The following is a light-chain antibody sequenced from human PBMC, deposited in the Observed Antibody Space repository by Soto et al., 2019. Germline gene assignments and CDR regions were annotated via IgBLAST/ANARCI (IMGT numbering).Light chain of an antibody. V-gene: IGKV3-20*01. CDR2: AAS. CDR3: QQYGSSPWT. CDR1: QSVRNNY. Sequence: EIVLTQSPGTLSLSPGERATLSCRASQSVRNNYLAWYQQKPGQAPRLLIYAASGRATGIPDRFSGSGSGTDFPLTISRLETEDFAVYHCQQYGSSPWTFGQGTKVEIK. J-gene: IGKJ1*01.